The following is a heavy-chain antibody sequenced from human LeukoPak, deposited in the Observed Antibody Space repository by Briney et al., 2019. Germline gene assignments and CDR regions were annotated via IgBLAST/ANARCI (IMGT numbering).Heavy chain of an antibody. CDR1: GFTFSSYA. CDR3: AELGITMIGGV. V-gene: IGHV3-64*01. J-gene: IGHJ6*04. Sequence: PGGSLRLSCAASGFTFSSYAMHWVRQAPGKGLEYVSAISSNGGSTYYANSVKGRFTISRENAKKLLYLRMNSMRAKDTAVYYCAELGITMIGGVWGKGTTVTISS. CDR2: ISSNGGST. D-gene: IGHD3-10*02.